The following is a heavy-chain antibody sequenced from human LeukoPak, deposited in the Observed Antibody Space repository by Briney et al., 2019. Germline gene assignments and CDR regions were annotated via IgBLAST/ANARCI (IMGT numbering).Heavy chain of an antibody. Sequence: GGSLRLSCVASGFTFSSNYMTWVRQAPGKGLEWVANIKQDASVTAYVDSVKGRFTISRDNAKNLLYLQMNSLRAEDTAVYYCARWSYSSGWFIDYWGQGTLVTVSS. CDR3: ARWSYSSGWFIDY. CDR1: GFTFSSNY. V-gene: IGHV3-7*01. J-gene: IGHJ4*02. D-gene: IGHD6-19*01. CDR2: IKQDASVT.